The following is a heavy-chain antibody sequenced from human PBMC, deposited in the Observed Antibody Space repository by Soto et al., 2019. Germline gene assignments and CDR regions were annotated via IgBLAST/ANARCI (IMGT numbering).Heavy chain of an antibody. CDR1: GDTFTGYL. CDR3: ARERAGATAFDFDC. D-gene: IGHD1-26*01. J-gene: IGHJ4*02. V-gene: IGHV1-2*04. Sequence: ASVKVSCKASGDTFTGYLMHWVRQAPGQGLEWMGWINSGTGATNYAQKFQGWVTMTRDTSISTTYMELSRLSSEDTAVYYCARERAGATAFDFDCWGQGTLVTVSS. CDR2: INSGTGAT.